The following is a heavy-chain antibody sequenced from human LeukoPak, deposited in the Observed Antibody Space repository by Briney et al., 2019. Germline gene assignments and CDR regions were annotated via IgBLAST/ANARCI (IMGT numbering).Heavy chain of an antibody. CDR2: IYYSGST. CDR1: GGSISSYY. Sequence: PSETLSLTCTVSGGSISSYYWSWIRQPPGKGLEWIGYIYYSGSTNYNPSLKSRVTISVDTSKNQFSLKLSSVTAADTAVYYCARVLYLDDCYTFDYWGQGTLVTVSS. CDR3: ARVLYLDDCYTFDY. V-gene: IGHV4-59*01. D-gene: IGHD2-21*01. J-gene: IGHJ4*02.